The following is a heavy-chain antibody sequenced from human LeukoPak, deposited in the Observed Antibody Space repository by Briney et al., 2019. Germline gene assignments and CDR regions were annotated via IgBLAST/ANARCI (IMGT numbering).Heavy chain of an antibody. V-gene: IGHV4-59*01. CDR1: GASLNTYY. Sequence: SETLSLTCTVSGASLNTYYWSWIGQPPGKGLEWIGYIYYSGTTSYNPSLKTRVTISIDTSKNQFSLKLSSVTAADTAVYYCARVPSFFSAATTLPGHYFDYWGQGTLVTVSS. CDR3: ARVPSFFSAATTLPGHYFDY. J-gene: IGHJ4*02. D-gene: IGHD1-1*01. CDR2: IYYSGTT.